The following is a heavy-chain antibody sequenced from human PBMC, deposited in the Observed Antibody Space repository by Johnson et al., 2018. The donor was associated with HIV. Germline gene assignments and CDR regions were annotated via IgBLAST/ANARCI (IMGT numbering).Heavy chain of an antibody. CDR2: ISWNIGSI. J-gene: IGHJ3*02. D-gene: IGHD6-13*01. CDR1: GFTFDDYA. Sequence: EVQLVESGGGLVQPGRSLRLSCAASGFTFDDYAMHWVRQAPGKGLEWVSGISWNIGSIGYADSVKGRFTISRDNAKNSLYLQMNSLRAEDTALYYCARVWYSSSWYGDAFDIWGQGTLVFVSS. V-gene: IGHV3-9*01. CDR3: ARVWYSSSWYGDAFDI.